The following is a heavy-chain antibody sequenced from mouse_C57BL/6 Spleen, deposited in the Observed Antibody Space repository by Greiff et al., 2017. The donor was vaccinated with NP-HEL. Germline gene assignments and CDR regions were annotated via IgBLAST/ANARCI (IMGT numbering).Heavy chain of an antibody. D-gene: IGHD2-1*01. V-gene: IGHV1-81*01. CDR2: IYPRSGNT. CDR1: GYTFTSYG. CDR3: ARETGKDY. Sequence: QVQLKQSGAELARPGASVKLSCKASGYTFTSYGISWVKQRTGQGLEWIGEIYPRSGNTYYNEKFKGKATLTADKSSSTAYMELRSLTSEDSAVYFCARETGKDYWGQGTSVTVSS. J-gene: IGHJ4*01.